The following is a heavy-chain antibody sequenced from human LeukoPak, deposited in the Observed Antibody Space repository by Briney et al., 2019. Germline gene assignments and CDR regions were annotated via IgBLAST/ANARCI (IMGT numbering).Heavy chain of an antibody. D-gene: IGHD2/OR15-2a*01. CDR1: GFSFSRYS. Sequence: GGSLRLSCAASGFSFSRYSMNWVRQAPGEGLEWVSYISSSSSTIYYADSVKGRFTISRENAKSSLYLQMNNLRAGDTAVYYCARGGSLYDASYYYYLDVWGKGTRVTVSS. CDR3: ARGGSLYDASYYYYLDV. CDR2: ISSSSSTI. J-gene: IGHJ6*03. V-gene: IGHV3-48*01.